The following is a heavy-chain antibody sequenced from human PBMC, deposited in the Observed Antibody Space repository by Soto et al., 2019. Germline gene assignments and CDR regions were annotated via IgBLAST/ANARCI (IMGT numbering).Heavy chain of an antibody. D-gene: IGHD3-16*01. Sequence: QITLKESGPTLVKPTQTLTLTCTFSGFSLNTTAVGVGWIRQPPGKALEWLALIYWDGDKRYSPSLKSRLANTKDPSKHQMVLKTTNVDPVDTATYYRAHREGDDYVWGSYKDAFDMWGRGTMATVSS. J-gene: IGHJ3*02. V-gene: IGHV2-5*02. CDR1: GFSLNTTAVG. CDR2: IYWDGDK. CDR3: AHREGDDYVWGSYKDAFDM.